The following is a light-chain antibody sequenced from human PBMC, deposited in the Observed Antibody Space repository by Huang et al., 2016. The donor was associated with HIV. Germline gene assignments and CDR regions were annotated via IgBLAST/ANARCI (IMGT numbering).Light chain of an antibody. CDR2: WAS. V-gene: IGKV4-1*01. CDR1: QSVLYSSNDKNY. Sequence: DIVMTQSPDSLAVSLGERATINCKSSQSVLYSSNDKNYLAWYQQKPGQPPNLLIYWASTRESGVPERFSGSGSETDFTLTITSLQAEDVAVYYCQQYYNTPWTFGQGTKVEIK. J-gene: IGKJ1*01. CDR3: QQYYNTPWT.